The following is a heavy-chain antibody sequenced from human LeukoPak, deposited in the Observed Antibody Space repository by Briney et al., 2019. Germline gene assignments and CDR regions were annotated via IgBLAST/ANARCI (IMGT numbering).Heavy chain of an antibody. CDR1: GFTFSIYA. V-gene: IGHV3-23*01. Sequence: GGSLRLSCAASGFTFSIYAMTWVRQAPGKGLEWVSAITGSGDYTYYTDSVEGRVTISRDNSKNTVYLQMNSLIVEDTAVYYCAKDRRGVFDFWGQGTLVTVSS. CDR2: ITGSGDYT. J-gene: IGHJ4*02. D-gene: IGHD3-10*01. CDR3: AKDRRGVFDF.